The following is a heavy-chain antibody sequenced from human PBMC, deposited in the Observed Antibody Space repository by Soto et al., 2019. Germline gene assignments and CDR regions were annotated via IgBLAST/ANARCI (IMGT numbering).Heavy chain of an antibody. CDR2: IYYSGST. V-gene: IGHV4-31*03. Sequence: LTCTVSGGSISSGGYYWSWIRQHPGKGLEWIGYIYYSGSTYYNPSLKSRVTISVDTSKNQFSLKLSSVTAADTAVYYCAREARPDYDYVWGSYRYYYYGMDVWGQGTTVTVSS. CDR1: GGSISSGGYY. D-gene: IGHD3-16*02. J-gene: IGHJ6*02. CDR3: AREARPDYDYVWGSYRYYYYGMDV.